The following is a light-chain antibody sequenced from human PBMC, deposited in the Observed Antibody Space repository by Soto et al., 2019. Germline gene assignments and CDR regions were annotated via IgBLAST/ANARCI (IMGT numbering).Light chain of an antibody. J-gene: IGLJ1*01. CDR2: GNS. CDR1: SSNIGAGYD. CDR3: QSYDSSLSDV. Sequence: QSVLTQPPSVSEAPGQRVTISCTGSSSNIGAGYDVYWYQQLPGTAPKLLIYGNSNRPSGVPDRFSGAKSGTSASLAITGLQAEDEADYYCQSYDSSLSDVFGTGTKLTVL. V-gene: IGLV1-40*01.